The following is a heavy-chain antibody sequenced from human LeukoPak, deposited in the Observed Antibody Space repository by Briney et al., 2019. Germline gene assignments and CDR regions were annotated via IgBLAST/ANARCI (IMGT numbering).Heavy chain of an antibody. Sequence: PGGSLRLSCLASGFTFSDFAMNWVRQAPGKGPEWVSHIGGGDGVNTYYADSVKGRFTISRDNPKRTMYLQMTNLRADDAAVYFCAKDMIRRNGVSDPLDIWGQGTMVTVSS. V-gene: IGHV3-23*01. CDR2: IGGGDGVNT. J-gene: IGHJ3*02. CDR1: GFTFSDFA. D-gene: IGHD5-24*01. CDR3: AKDMIRRNGVSDPLDI.